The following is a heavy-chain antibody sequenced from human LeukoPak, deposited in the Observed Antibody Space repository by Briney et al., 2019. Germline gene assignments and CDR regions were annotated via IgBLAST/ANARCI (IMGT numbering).Heavy chain of an antibody. CDR2: IYYSGSI. J-gene: IGHJ4*02. CDR1: GGSVSSGDYY. V-gene: IGHV4-30-4*08. CDR3: ARGGSYCDFWSAI. Sequence: SQTLSLTCTVSGGSVSSGDYYWSWNRQPPGKGLEWIGYIYYSGSIYYNPSLKSRITISVDTSKNQFSLKLNSVTAADTAVYYCARGGSYCDFWSAIWGQGTLVTVSS. D-gene: IGHD3-3*01.